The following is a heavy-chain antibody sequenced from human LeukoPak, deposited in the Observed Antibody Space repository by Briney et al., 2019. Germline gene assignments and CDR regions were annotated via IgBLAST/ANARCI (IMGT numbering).Heavy chain of an antibody. CDR3: ARGSGETGTTDY. Sequence: GGSLRLSCAASGFTFSSYSMNWVRQAPGKGLEWVSSISSSSSYMYYADSVKGRFTISRDNAKNSLYLQMNSLRAEDTAVYYCARGSGETGTTDYWGQGTLVTVSS. D-gene: IGHD1-7*01. J-gene: IGHJ4*02. V-gene: IGHV3-21*01. CDR1: GFTFSSYS. CDR2: ISSSSSYM.